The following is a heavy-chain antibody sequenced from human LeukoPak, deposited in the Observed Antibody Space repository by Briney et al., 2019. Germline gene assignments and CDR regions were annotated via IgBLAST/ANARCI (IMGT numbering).Heavy chain of an antibody. Sequence: PGGSLRLSCAASGFTFSSYEMNWVRQAPGKGLERVSYISSSGSTIYYADSVKGRFTISRDNAKNSLYLQMNSLRAEDTAVYYCARDTVGFDYWGQGTLVTVSS. J-gene: IGHJ4*02. CDR3: ARDTVGFDY. CDR2: ISSSGSTI. CDR1: GFTFSSYE. V-gene: IGHV3-48*03. D-gene: IGHD4-17*01.